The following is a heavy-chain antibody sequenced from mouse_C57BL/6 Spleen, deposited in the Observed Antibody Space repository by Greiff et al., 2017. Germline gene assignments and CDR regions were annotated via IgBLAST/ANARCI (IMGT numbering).Heavy chain of an antibody. V-gene: IGHV6-6*01. Sequence: EVKVEESGGGLVQPGGSMKLSCAASGFTFSDAWMDWVRQSPEKGLEWVAEIRNKANNHATYYAESVKGRFTISRDDSKSSVYLQMNSLRAEDTGIYYCSLYGSSYDYAMDYWGQGTSVTVSS. D-gene: IGHD1-1*01. CDR2: IRNKANNHAT. CDR3: SLYGSSYDYAMDY. CDR1: GFTFSDAW. J-gene: IGHJ4*01.